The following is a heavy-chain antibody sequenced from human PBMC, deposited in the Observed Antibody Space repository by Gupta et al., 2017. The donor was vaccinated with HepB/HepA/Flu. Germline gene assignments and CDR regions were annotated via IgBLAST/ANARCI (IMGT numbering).Heavy chain of an antibody. CDR3: AREAAGALIDY. V-gene: IGHV3-48*03. CDR2: ISSGGRTL. CDR1: GFTFSSFE. Sequence: EVQWVESGGGLAQPGGSLRLSCAAHGFTFSSFEMNWVRQAPGKGLEWVSYISSGGRTLNHADSVKGRFTISRDNAKNSLYLQMNSLRVEDTAVYYGAREAAGALIDYWGQGMLVTVSS. D-gene: IGHD3-16*02. J-gene: IGHJ4*02.